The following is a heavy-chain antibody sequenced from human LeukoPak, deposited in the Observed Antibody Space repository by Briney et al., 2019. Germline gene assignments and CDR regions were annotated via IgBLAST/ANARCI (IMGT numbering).Heavy chain of an antibody. D-gene: IGHD3-22*01. CDR2: IYSTGST. J-gene: IGHJ4*02. CDR1: GDSISSGNYY. CDR3: ARVTMGGYYNC. Sequence: SETLSLTCSVSGDSISSGNYYWTWIRQPAGKGLEWIGRIYSTGSTNYNPSLKGRVTISVDTSKNQFSLRLSSVTAADTAVYYCARVTMGGYYNCWGQGTLVTVS. V-gene: IGHV4-61*02.